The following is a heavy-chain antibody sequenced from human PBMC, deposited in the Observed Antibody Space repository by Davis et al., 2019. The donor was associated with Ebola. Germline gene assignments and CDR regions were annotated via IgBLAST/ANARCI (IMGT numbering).Heavy chain of an antibody. V-gene: IGHV3-30-3*01. D-gene: IGHD6-19*01. CDR1: FTFSNTI. J-gene: IGHJ5*02. CDR3: AAEAGTSGWCGWFDP. Sequence: PGGSLRLSCTFTFSNTIIHWVRQAPGEGLEWVAAMSFDGYSKYYAASVRGRFTISRDMSETTVSLQMNSLTTEDTAVYYCAAEAGTSGWCGWFDPWGQGTLVTVSS. CDR2: MSFDGYSK.